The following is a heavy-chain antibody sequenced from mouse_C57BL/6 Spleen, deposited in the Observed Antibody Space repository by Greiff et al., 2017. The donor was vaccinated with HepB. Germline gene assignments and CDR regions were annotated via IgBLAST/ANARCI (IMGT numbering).Heavy chain of an antibody. CDR1: GYAFSSYW. Sequence: QVQLQQSGAELVKPGASVKISCKASGYAFSSYWMNWVKQRPGKGLEWIGQIYPGDGDTNYNGKFKGKATLTADKSSSTAYMQLSSLTSEDSAVYFCARDYYGSSPGYFDYWGQGTTLTVSS. D-gene: IGHD1-1*01. V-gene: IGHV1-80*01. CDR2: IYPGDGDT. CDR3: ARDYYGSSPGYFDY. J-gene: IGHJ2*01.